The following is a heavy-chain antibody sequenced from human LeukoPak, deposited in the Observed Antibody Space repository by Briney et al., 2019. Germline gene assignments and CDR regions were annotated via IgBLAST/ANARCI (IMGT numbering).Heavy chain of an antibody. V-gene: IGHV4-61*01. J-gene: IGHJ3*02. D-gene: IGHD3-16*01. CDR1: GGSVSSESYH. Sequence: SETLSLTCTVSGGSVSSESYHWPWIRQPPGRGLEWIAYIFTGGSSYYNPSLKSRVTISVDTSNNQFSLKLNSVTAADTAQYHCARGVGGVREGFDIWGQGTMVTVSS. CDR2: IFTGGSS. CDR3: ARGVGGVREGFDI.